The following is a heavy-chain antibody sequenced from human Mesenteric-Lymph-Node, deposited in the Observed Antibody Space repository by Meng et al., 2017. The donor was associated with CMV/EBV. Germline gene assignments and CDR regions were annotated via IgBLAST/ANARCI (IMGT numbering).Heavy chain of an antibody. CDR3: AREGTSGGYYFDY. J-gene: IGHJ4*02. D-gene: IGHD1-14*01. CDR2: ITGDTTYI. V-gene: IGHV3-21*01. CDR1: GFTFSRYA. Sequence: DSGFTFSRYAMNWVRQAPGKGLEWVSSITGDTTYIYYQDSLRGRFTISRDNAKNPLYLQMNSLGAEDTAVYYCAREGTSGGYYFDYWGQGVLVTVSS.